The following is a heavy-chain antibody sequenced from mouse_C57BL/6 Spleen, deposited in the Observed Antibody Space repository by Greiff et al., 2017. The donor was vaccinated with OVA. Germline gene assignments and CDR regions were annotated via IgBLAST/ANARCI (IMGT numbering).Heavy chain of an antibody. J-gene: IGHJ1*03. V-gene: IGHV5-6*01. CDR2: ISSGGSYT. CDR3: ARQIDGYYEYFDV. Sequence: EVNVVESGGDLVKPGGSLKLSCAASGFTFSSYGMSWVRQTPDKRLEWVATISSGGSYTYYPDSVKGRFTISRDNAKNTLYLQMSSLKSEDTAMYYCARQIDGYYEYFDVWGTGTTVTVSS. CDR1: GFTFSSYG. D-gene: IGHD2-3*01.